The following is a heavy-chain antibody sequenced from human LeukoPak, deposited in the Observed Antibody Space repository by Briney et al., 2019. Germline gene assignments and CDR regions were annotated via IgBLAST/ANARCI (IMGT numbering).Heavy chain of an antibody. CDR2: ISAYNGNT. CDR3: AIISRCYGDYAHFDY. D-gene: IGHD4-17*01. V-gene: IGHV1-18*01. J-gene: IGHJ4*02. Sequence: GASVKVSCKASGYTFTSYGISWVRQAPGQGLEWMGWISAYNGNTNYAQKLQGRVTMTTDTSTSTAYMELRSLRSDDTAVYYCAIISRCYGDYAHFDYWGQGTLVTVSS. CDR1: GYTFTSYG.